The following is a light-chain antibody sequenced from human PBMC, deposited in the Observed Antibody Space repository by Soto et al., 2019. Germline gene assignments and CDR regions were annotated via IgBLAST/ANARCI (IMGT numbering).Light chain of an antibody. CDR1: SGHSSYA. CDR2: LNSDGSH. Sequence: QSVLTHSPAASASLGASVKLTCTMSSGHSSYAIAWHQQQPEKGPRDLMKLNSDGSHSKGDGIPDRFSGSSSGAERYLTISSLQSEDEADYYWQTWGTVIRVYGGGTKVTVL. J-gene: IGLJ3*02. V-gene: IGLV4-69*01. CDR3: QTWGTVIRV.